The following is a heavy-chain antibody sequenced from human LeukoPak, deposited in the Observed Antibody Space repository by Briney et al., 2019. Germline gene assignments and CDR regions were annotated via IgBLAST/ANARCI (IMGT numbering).Heavy chain of an antibody. Sequence: SVKVSCKASGGTFSSYAISWVRQAPGQGLEWMGGIIPIFDTANYAQKFQGRVTITADESTSTAYMELSSLRSEDTAVYYCARPYLVGGIAVAGTTRDYYYGMDVWGQGTTVTVSS. CDR1: GGTFSSYA. D-gene: IGHD6-19*01. CDR3: ARPYLVGGIAVAGTTRDYYYGMDV. V-gene: IGHV1-69*13. CDR2: IIPIFDTA. J-gene: IGHJ6*02.